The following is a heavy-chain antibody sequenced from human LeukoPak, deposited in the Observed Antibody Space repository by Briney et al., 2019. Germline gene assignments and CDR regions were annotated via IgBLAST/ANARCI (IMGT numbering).Heavy chain of an antibody. V-gene: IGHV4-31*03. CDR3: ARENRGATHHFDY. CDR1: GGSISSGGYY. Sequence: PSETLSLTCTVSGGSISSGGYYWSWIRQHPGKGLEWIGYIYYSGSTYYNPSLKSRVTISVDTSKNQFSLKLSSVTAADTAVYYCARENRGATHHFDYWGQGTLVTVSS. D-gene: IGHD1-14*01. CDR2: IYYSGST. J-gene: IGHJ4*02.